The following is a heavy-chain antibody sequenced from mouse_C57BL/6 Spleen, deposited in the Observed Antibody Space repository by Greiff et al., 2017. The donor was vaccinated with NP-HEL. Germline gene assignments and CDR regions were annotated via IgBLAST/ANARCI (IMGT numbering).Heavy chain of an antibody. J-gene: IGHJ2*01. CDR1: GYTFTSYW. CDR2: IDPSDSYT. D-gene: IGHD1-1*01. CDR3: ARGDGSTLDY. V-gene: IGHV1-50*01. Sequence: QLQQPGAELVKPGASVKLSCKASGYTFTSYWMQWVKQRPGQGLEWIGEIDPSDSYTNYNQKFKGKATLTVDTSSSTAYMQLSSLTSEDSAVYYCARGDGSTLDYWGQGTTLTVSS.